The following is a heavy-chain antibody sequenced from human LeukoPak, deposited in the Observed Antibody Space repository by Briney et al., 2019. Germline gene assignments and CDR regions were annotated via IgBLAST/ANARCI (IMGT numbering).Heavy chain of an antibody. Sequence: GGSLRLSCAASGFTSSIYGMSWVRQAPGKGLEWVSSITNGGDNTYYADFVQGRFTIYRDNSKNSLHLQMSSLRAEDTAIYFCAKRDISGLYYFDYWGQGTLVTVSS. CDR1: GFTSSIYG. J-gene: IGHJ4*02. V-gene: IGHV3-23*01. CDR3: AKRDISGLYYFDY. D-gene: IGHD3-10*01. CDR2: ITNGGDNT.